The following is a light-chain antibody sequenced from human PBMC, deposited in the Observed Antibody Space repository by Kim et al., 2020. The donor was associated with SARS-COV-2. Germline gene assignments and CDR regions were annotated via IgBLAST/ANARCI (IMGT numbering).Light chain of an antibody. CDR3: LLYYSGPRV. CDR1: PGDVTSGHF. Sequence: GRGTLTCSSSPGDVTSGHFPYWFQQKPGQAPTPLIYDVSNKHSWTPARFSGSLLGGKAALTLSGAQPEDEAEYYCLLYYSGPRVFGGGTQLTVL. CDR2: DVS. J-gene: IGLJ3*02. V-gene: IGLV7-46*01.